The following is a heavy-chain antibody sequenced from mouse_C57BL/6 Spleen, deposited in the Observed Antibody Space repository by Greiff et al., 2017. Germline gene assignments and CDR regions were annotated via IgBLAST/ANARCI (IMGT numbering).Heavy chain of an antibody. CDR3: VYYYDPCFDY. J-gene: IGHJ2*01. CDR2: IDPEDGET. CDR1: GFNIKDYY. D-gene: IGHD1-1*01. Sequence: VQLQQSGAELVKPGASVKLSCPASGFNIKDYYMHWVKQRTEQGLEWIGRIDPEDGETKYAPKFQGKATITADTYSHTAYLQLSSLTSDDTAVYYWVYYYDPCFDYRGQGTTRTVSS. V-gene: IGHV14-2*01.